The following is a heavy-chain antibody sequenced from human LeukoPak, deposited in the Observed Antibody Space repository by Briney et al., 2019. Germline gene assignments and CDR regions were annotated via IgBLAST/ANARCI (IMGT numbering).Heavy chain of an antibody. V-gene: IGHV3-48*01. D-gene: IGHD5-18*01. J-gene: IGHJ4*02. CDR1: GFTFSSYG. CDR2: ISISSSTM. Sequence: GGSLRLSCAASGFTFSSYGMHWVRQAPGKGLEWISYISISSSTMYYADSVKGRFTISRDNTKNSLYLQMNSLRVEDTAVYYCAREWRGYSYFDYWGQGTLVTVSS. CDR3: AREWRGYSYFDY.